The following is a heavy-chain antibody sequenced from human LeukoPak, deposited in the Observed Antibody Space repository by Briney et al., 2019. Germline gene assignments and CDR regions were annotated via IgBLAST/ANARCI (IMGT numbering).Heavy chain of an antibody. CDR1: DGSISSYY. D-gene: IGHD3-10*01. CDR2: LYTSGSS. V-gene: IGHV4-4*07. J-gene: IGHJ4*02. CDR3: AKVPTAQRFGELLSPFY. Sequence: SETLSLTCTVSDGSISSYYWTWIRQPAGQGLEWIGRLYTSGSSNYNPSLKSRVTMSVDTSKNQFSLKLSSVTAEDTAVYYCAKVPTAQRFGELLSPFYWGQGTLVTVSS.